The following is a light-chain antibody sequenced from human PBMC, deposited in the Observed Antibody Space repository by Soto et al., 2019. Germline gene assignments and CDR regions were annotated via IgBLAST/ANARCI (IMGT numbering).Light chain of an antibody. CDR3: QQYHDWPPIT. Sequence: EVVMTQSPGTLSLSAGERATVSCRASQSISSDLAWYQQKPGQAPRLLIYGASTRATDIPARFSGGGSGTEFTPTTSSLQSEDSVIYYCQQYHDWPPITFGPGTKVHIK. CDR1: QSISSD. J-gene: IGKJ3*01. CDR2: GAS. V-gene: IGKV3-15*01.